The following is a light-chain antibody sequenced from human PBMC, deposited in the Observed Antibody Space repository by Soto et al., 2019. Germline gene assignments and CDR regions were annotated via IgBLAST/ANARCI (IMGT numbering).Light chain of an antibody. CDR3: QQRSNWPPT. CDR1: QSVSSSY. CDR2: GAS. J-gene: IGKJ1*01. Sequence: EIVLTQSPGTLSLSPGERATLSCRASQSVSSSYLAWYQQKRGQAPRLLIYGASSRATGIPDRFSGSGSGTDFTLTITSLEPEDFAVYYCQQRSNWPPTFGQGTKVDIK. V-gene: IGKV3D-20*02.